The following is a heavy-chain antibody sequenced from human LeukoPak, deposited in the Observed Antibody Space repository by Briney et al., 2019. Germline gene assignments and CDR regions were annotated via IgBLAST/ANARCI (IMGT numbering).Heavy chain of an antibody. D-gene: IGHD1-7*01. J-gene: IGHJ4*02. V-gene: IGHV1-8*03. Sequence: ASVKVSCKTSGYTFTSYDINWVRQATGQGLEWMGWMNPNSGNTGYAQKFQGRVTITRNTSISTAYMELSSLRSEDTAVYYCARGQSLELLDYWGQGTLVTVSS. CDR2: MNPNSGNT. CDR3: ARGQSLELLDY. CDR1: GYTFTSYD.